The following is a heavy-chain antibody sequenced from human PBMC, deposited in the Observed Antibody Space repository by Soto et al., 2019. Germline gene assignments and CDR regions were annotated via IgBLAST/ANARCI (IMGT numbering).Heavy chain of an antibody. CDR3: AAVGERVDS. J-gene: IGHJ4*02. V-gene: IGHV4-59*01. CDR1: GDSISGYY. Sequence: SETLSLTCTVSGDSISGYYWNWIRQSPEKGLEWIGYIYYSGTTNYNSALRSRVAMSVDTSKNQFSLKLSSVTAADTAVYYCAAVGERVDSWGQGTLVTVSS. CDR2: IYYSGTT.